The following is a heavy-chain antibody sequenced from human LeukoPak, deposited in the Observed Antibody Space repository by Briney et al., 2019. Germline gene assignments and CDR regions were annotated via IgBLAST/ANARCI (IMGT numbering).Heavy chain of an antibody. J-gene: IGHJ6*03. CDR1: GGSISRYY. D-gene: IGHD1-1*01. V-gene: IGHV4-59*01. Sequence: SETLSLTCTVSGGSISRYYWSWIRQPQGKGLGWFGYVYDSGTTNYNPSLKSRVTISVDTSKNQFSLKLSSVTAADTAVYYCARVSWFPGTSYYYMDVWGKGTTVTVSS. CDR3: ARVSWFPGTSYYYMDV. CDR2: VYDSGTT.